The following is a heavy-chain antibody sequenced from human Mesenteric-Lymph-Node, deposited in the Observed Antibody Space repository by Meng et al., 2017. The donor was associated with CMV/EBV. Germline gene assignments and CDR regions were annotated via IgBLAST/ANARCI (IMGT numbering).Heavy chain of an antibody. CDR2: SKGDSGGP. Sequence: ASVKVSCKASGSNINRFAIHWLRQAPGQRLQWLGCSKGDSGGPEYSHEFYGRVTFTRDTSASTAYMELSGLTSDDLAVYYCARGRDGGSWLFDYWGPGSLVTVSS. J-gene: IGHJ4*02. V-gene: IGHV1-3*02. CDR1: GSNINRFA. D-gene: IGHD6-13*01. CDR3: ARGRDGGSWLFDY.